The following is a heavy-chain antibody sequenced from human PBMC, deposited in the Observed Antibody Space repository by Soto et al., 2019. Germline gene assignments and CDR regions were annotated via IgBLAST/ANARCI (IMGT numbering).Heavy chain of an antibody. J-gene: IGHJ4*02. D-gene: IGHD5-12*01. CDR2: IRNDIYDETT. CDR3: TRGRDGYNPYYFLY. V-gene: IGHV3-49*04. CDR1: GFTFVDYA. Sequence: SLRLSGTASGFTFVDYAINWVRQVPGKGLEWLGFIRNDIYDETTEYAASVKGRIIISRDDSKSMAYLQMDSLKTEDTGVYYCTRGRDGYNPYYFLYWGQGALVTVSS.